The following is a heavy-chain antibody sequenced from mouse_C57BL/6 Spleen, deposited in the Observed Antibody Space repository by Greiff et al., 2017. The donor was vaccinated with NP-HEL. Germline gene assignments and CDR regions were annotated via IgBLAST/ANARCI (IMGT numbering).Heavy chain of an antibody. CDR3: ARHKIGHYYYGSSWYFDV. J-gene: IGHJ1*03. D-gene: IGHD1-1*01. V-gene: IGHV1-62-2*01. Sequence: QVQLQQSGAELVKPGASVKLSCKASGYTFTEYTIHWVKQRSGQGLEWIGWFYPGSGSIKYNEKFKDKATLTADKSSSTVYMELSRLTSEDSAVYFCARHKIGHYYYGSSWYFDVWGTGTTVTVSS. CDR2: FYPGSGSI. CDR1: GYTFTEYT.